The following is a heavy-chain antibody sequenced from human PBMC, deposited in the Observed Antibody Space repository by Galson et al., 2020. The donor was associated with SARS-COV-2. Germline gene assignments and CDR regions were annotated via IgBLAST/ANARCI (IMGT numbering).Heavy chain of an antibody. CDR2: MFQRGYT. CDR1: GYSISDYH. Sequence: SETLSLTCSVSGYSISDYHWGWIRQPPGKGLEWIGSMFQRGYTNSNPSLKSRVTTTRDTSKSQLSLKLSSVTAADTAVYYCARLSGSTFLNCMDVWGKGTAVTVSS. V-gene: IGHV4-38-2*02. D-gene: IGHD3-10*01. J-gene: IGHJ6*03. CDR3: ARLSGSTFLNCMDV.